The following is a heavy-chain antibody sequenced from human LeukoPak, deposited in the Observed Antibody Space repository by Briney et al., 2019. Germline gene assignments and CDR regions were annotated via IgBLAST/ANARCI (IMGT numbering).Heavy chain of an antibody. CDR1: GFTFDDYA. CDR3: AELGITMIRGV. D-gene: IGHD3-22*01. CDR2: LTWNSDTI. Sequence: GGSLRLSCAASGFTFDDYAMHWVRQAPGKGLEWVSGLTWNSDTIGYADSVKGRFTISRDNAKNSLYLQMNSLRAEDTAVYYCAELGITMIRGVWGKGTTVTISS. J-gene: IGHJ6*04. V-gene: IGHV3-9*01.